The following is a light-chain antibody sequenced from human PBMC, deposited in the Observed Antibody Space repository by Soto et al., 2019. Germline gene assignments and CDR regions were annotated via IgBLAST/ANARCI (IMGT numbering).Light chain of an antibody. Sequence: EIVLTQSPGTLSLSPGERGILSCRASQSVSNNYLAWYQQKPGQAPRLLIYGAYTRVTGIPDRFSGSGSGTDFTLTISRLKPEDFAVYYCQQYGSSPLTFGPGTKVDIK. CDR3: QQYGSSPLT. CDR1: QSVSNNY. V-gene: IGKV3-20*01. CDR2: GAY. J-gene: IGKJ3*01.